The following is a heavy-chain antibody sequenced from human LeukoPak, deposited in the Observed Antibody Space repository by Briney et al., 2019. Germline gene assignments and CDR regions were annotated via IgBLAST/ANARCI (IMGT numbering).Heavy chain of an antibody. V-gene: IGHV3-48*03. J-gene: IGHJ4*02. CDR1: GFTFDDYG. CDR3: AREGGDGSNYFDY. Sequence: GGSLRLSCAASGFTFDDYGMNWVRQAPGKGLEWVSYISSSGSPIYYADSVKGRFTISRDNAKNSLYLQMNSLRAEDTAVYFCAREGGDGSNYFDYWGQGTLVTVSS. CDR2: ISSSGSPI. D-gene: IGHD5-24*01.